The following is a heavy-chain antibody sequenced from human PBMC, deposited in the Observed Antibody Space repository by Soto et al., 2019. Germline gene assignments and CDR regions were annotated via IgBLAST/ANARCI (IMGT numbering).Heavy chain of an antibody. CDR3: ARLYNWNDQPYYFDY. D-gene: IGHD1-20*01. J-gene: IGHJ4*02. Sequence: SETLSLTCTVSGGSISSYYWSWIRQPPGKGLEWIGYADYSGSNNYNPSLKSRVTISVDTSKNQFSLKLRSVTAADTAVYYCARLYNWNDQPYYFDYWGQGTLVTVSS. CDR1: GGSISSYY. CDR2: ADYSGSN. V-gene: IGHV4-59*08.